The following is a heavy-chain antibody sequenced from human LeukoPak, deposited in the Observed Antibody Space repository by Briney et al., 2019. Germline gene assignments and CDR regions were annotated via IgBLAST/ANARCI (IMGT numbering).Heavy chain of an antibody. V-gene: IGHV1-69*05. Sequence: ASVTVSCTASVGTFSSYTFSWVRQAPGQGLEWMGGIIPIFGTANYAQKFQGRVTITTDESTSTAYMELSSLRSEDTAVYYCARDDSTYYDSSGYRYYYYMDVWGKGTTVTVSS. CDR2: IIPIFGTA. J-gene: IGHJ6*03. D-gene: IGHD3-22*01. CDR1: VGTFSSYT. CDR3: ARDDSTYYDSSGYRYYYYMDV.